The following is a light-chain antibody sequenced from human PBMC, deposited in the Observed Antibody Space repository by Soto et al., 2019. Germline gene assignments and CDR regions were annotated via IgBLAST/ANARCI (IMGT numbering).Light chain of an antibody. CDR3: QQINTYPIT. CDR2: AAS. J-gene: IGKJ5*01. V-gene: IGKV1-9*01. CDR1: QGLSNY. Sequence: DIQLTQSPSFLSASVGDRVTITCRASQGLSNYLAWYQQKPGKVPKLLISAASTLQSGVPSRFGGSGFGTELTLTISSLQSEDFATYYCQQINTYPITFGQGTRLEIK.